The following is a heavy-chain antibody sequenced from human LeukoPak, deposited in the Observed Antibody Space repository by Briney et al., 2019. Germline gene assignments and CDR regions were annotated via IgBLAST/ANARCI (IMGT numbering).Heavy chain of an antibody. D-gene: IGHD6-19*01. J-gene: IGHJ4*02. V-gene: IGHV1-69*06. Sequence: GASVKVSCKASGGTFSSYAISWVRQAPGQGLEWMGGTIPIFGTANYARKFQGRVTITADKSTSTAYMELSSLRSEDTAVYYCARDSSGWYVGFDYWGQGTLVTVSS. CDR1: GGTFSSYA. CDR3: ARDSSGWYVGFDY. CDR2: TIPIFGTA.